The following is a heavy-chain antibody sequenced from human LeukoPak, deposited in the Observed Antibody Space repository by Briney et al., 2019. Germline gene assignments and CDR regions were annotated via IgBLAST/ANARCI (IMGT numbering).Heavy chain of an antibody. CDR2: ISSSGSTI. J-gene: IGHJ4*02. Sequence: LSLTCAVYGGSFSGYYWSWIRQPPGKGLEWVSYISSSGSTIYYADSVKGRFTISRDNAKNSLYLQMNSLRAEDTAVYYCAKVLGLMATITFFVSTEGYYFDYWGQGTLVTVSS. CDR1: GGSFSGYY. V-gene: IGHV3-11*01. D-gene: IGHD5-24*01. CDR3: AKVLGLMATITFFVSTEGYYFDY.